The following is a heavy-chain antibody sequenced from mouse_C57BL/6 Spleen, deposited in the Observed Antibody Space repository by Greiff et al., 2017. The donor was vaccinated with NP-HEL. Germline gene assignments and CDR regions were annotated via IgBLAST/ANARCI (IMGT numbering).Heavy chain of an antibody. Sequence: QVQLQQSGPELVKPGASVKISCKASGYAFSSSWMNWVKQRPGKGLEWIGRIYPGDGDTNYNGKFKGKATLTADKSSSTAYMQLSSLTSEDSAVYFCAREGGKLGWAYWGQGTLVTVSA. CDR3: AREGGKLGWAY. CDR2: IYPGDGDT. V-gene: IGHV1-82*01. J-gene: IGHJ3*01. CDR1: GYAFSSSW. D-gene: IGHD4-1*01.